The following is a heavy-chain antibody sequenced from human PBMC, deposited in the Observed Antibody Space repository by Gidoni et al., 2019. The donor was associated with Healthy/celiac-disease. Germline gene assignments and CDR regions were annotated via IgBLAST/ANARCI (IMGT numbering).Heavy chain of an antibody. V-gene: IGHV4-31*01. D-gene: IGHD4-17*01. CDR2: IYYSGST. Sequence: QVQLQESGPGLVKPSQTLSLTCTVSGGSLSSGGYYWSWIRQHPGKGLEWIGYIYYSGSTYYNPSLKSLVTISVDTSKNQFSLKLSSVTAADTAVYYCARGSPYGDYGDAFDIWGQGTMVTVSS. CDR1: GGSLSSGGYY. J-gene: IGHJ3*02. CDR3: ARGSPYGDYGDAFDI.